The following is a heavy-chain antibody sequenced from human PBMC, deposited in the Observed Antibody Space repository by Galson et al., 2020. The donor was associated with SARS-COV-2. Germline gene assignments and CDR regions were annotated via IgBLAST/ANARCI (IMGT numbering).Heavy chain of an antibody. V-gene: IGHV1-2*05. CDR3: AKGDRSNAYFMDV. D-gene: IGHD3-16*01. Sequence: ASVKVSCKASGYTFTGYYIHWVRQAPGQGLEWMGRIHPNSGGTNYAQKFQGRVTMTRDTSISTAYMELSRLKSDDTVVYYCAKGDRSNAYFMDVWGQGTTVTVSS. CDR2: IHPNSGGT. CDR1: GYTFTGYY. J-gene: IGHJ6*02.